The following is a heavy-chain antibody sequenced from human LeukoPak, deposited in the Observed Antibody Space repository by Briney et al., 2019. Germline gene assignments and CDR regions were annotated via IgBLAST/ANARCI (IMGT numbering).Heavy chain of an antibody. CDR1: GFTFSSYG. V-gene: IGHV3-30*02. CDR3: ANPPLRGYSSSWYNF. D-gene: IGHD6-13*01. Sequence: GGSLRLSCAASGFTFSSYGMHWVRQAPGKGLEWVAFIRYDGSNKYHADSVKGRFTISRDNSKNTLYLQMNSLRAEDTAVYYCANPPLRGYSSSWYNFWGQGTLVTVSS. CDR2: IRYDGSNK. J-gene: IGHJ4*02.